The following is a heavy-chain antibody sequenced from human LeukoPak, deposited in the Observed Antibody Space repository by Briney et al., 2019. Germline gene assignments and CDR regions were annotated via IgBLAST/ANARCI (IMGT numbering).Heavy chain of an antibody. D-gene: IGHD2-21*02. CDR3: ARYEQRPGVTASDP. CDR1: GFTFSSYW. Sequence: GGSLRLSCAASGFTFSSYWMVWFRQAPGKGLVWASCINPDGSWTLHADSVKGRFAISRDYARNALYLQLNSLGVEDTAMYYCARYEQRPGVTASDPWSQGTLVTVSS. J-gene: IGHJ5*02. CDR2: INPDGSWT. V-gene: IGHV3-74*01.